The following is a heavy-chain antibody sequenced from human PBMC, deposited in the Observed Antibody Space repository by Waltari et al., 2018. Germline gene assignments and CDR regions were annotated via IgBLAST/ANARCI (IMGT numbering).Heavy chain of an antibody. Sequence: QVQLPESGPGLVKPSETLSLTCTVSGGSISSYYWSWIRPPPGKGLEWIGYIYYSGSTNYNPSLKSRVTISVDTSKNQFSLKLSSVTAADTAVYYCAREMATIRGMNFDYWGQGTLVTVSS. CDR2: IYYSGST. D-gene: IGHD5-12*01. V-gene: IGHV4-59*01. J-gene: IGHJ4*02. CDR3: AREMATIRGMNFDY. CDR1: GGSISSYY.